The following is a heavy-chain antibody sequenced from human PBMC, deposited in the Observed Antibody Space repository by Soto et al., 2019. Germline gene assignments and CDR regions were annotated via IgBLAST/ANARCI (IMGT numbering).Heavy chain of an antibody. CDR2: ISAYNGNT. CDR3: AREYYYDSSGYTPAFDY. D-gene: IGHD3-22*01. CDR1: GYTFTSYG. J-gene: IGHJ4*02. Sequence: GASVKVSCKASGYTFTSYGISWVRQAPGQGLEWMGWISAYNGNTNYAQKLQGRVTMTTDTSTSTAYMELRSLRSDDTAVYYCAREYYYDSSGYTPAFDYWGQGTLVTVSS. V-gene: IGHV1-18*01.